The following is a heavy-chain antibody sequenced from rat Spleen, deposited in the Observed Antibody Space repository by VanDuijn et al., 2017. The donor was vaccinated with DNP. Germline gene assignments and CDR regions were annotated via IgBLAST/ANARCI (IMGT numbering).Heavy chain of an antibody. D-gene: IGHD1-9*01. CDR3: ARSHTTGLTWFAY. Sequence: QVHLKESGPGLVQPSQTLSLTCTVSGFSLTSYGVSWVRQPPGKGLEWIATMSSGGSTYYNSVLKSRLSINRDTSESQVFLKMNSLQTEDTAMYFCARSHTTGLTWFAYWGQGTLVTVSS. CDR1: GFSLTSYG. J-gene: IGHJ3*01. CDR2: MSSGGST. V-gene: IGHV2S12*01.